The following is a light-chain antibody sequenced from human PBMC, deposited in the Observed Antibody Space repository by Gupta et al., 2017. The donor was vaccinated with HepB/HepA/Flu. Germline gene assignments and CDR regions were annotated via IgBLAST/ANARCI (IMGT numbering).Light chain of an antibody. CDR2: AAS. V-gene: IGKV1-39*01. CDR3: QQSDIPPIT. Sequence: IQVAQAPASLSASVGDRVTITCRATQSIRSNLNWYQQRPGKAPKVLIYAASRLQSGVPPRFSGNGXGTXFTLSIXTLQPEDFATYYCQQSDIPPITFGXGTKVEIK. J-gene: IGKJ4*01. CDR1: QSIRSN.